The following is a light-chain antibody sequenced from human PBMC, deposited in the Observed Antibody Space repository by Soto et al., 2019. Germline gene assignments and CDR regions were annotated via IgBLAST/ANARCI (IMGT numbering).Light chain of an antibody. J-gene: IGKJ1*01. CDR3: QQYNTYSRT. CDR2: KAS. Sequence: DIQMTQSPSTLPASVGDRVTVTCRASQSISTSLAWYQQKPGKAPKLLIYKASNLESGVPSRFSGSGSGTEFTLTISSLQPDDFATYYCQQYNTYSRTFGQGTKV. CDR1: QSISTS. V-gene: IGKV1-5*03.